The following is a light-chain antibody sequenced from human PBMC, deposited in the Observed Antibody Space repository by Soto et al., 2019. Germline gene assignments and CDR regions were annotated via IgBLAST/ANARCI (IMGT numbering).Light chain of an antibody. CDR1: SRDVGGYNY. CDR2: GVS. V-gene: IGLV2-8*01. J-gene: IGLJ2*01. Sequence: QSALTQPPSASGSPGQSVTISCTGTSRDVGGYNYVSWYQPYPGKAPKLMISGVSKRPAGVPDRFSGSKCGNTASLTVSGLQAEDEADYYCSSFAGNNNLVFGGGTKLTVL. CDR3: SSFAGNNNLV.